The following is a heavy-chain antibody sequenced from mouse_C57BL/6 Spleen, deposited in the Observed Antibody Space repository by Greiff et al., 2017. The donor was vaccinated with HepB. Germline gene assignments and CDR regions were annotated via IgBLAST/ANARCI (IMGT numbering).Heavy chain of an antibody. Sequence: EVQVVESGPGLVKPSQSLSLTCSVTGYSITSGYYWNWIRQFPGNKLEWMGYISYDGSNNYNPSLKNRISITRDTSKNQFFLKLNSVTTEDTATYYCARDSDYDGREYYFDYWGQGTTLTVSS. V-gene: IGHV3-6*01. CDR3: ARDSDYDGREYYFDY. D-gene: IGHD2-4*01. J-gene: IGHJ2*01. CDR2: ISYDGSN. CDR1: GYSITSGYY.